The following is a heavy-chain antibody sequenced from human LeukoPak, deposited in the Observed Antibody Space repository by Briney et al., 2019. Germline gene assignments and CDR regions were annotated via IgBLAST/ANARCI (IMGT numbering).Heavy chain of an antibody. CDR2: IYEDGRDK. D-gene: IGHD4-11*01. V-gene: IGHV3-7*01. Sequence: GGSLRLSCVVSEFTFSRYWMSWVRQAPGKGLEWVANIYEDGRDKYYVDSVKGRFTISRDNAKSSLYLQMNSLRVEDTAVYFCARDISKRRGYDYSSGCWGQGTLVTVSS. J-gene: IGHJ4*02. CDR1: EFTFSRYW. CDR3: ARDISKRRGYDYSSGC.